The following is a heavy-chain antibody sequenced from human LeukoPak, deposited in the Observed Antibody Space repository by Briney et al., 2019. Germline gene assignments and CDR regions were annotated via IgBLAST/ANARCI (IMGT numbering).Heavy chain of an antibody. CDR3: ARGKEMATIFY. J-gene: IGHJ4*02. CDR2: MNPNSGNT. D-gene: IGHD5-24*01. V-gene: IGHV1-8*01. CDR1: GYTFTIYD. Sequence: ASVKVSCKASGYTFTIYDINWVREATGQGLEWMGWMNPNSGNTGYAQKFQGRVTMTRHTPISTAYLELSSLRSEDTAVSSCARGKEMATIFYWGQGTLVTVSS.